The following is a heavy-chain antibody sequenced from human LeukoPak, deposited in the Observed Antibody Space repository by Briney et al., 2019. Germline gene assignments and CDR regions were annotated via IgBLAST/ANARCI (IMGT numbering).Heavy chain of an antibody. CDR2: ISSSSSYI. V-gene: IGHV3-21*01. J-gene: IGHJ3*02. CDR3: ARLRYFDEDAFDI. D-gene: IGHD3-9*01. CDR1: GFTFSSYS. Sequence: GGSLRLSCAASGFTFSSYSMNLVRQAPGKGLEWVSSISSSSSYIYYADSVKGRFTISRDNAKNSLYLQMNSLRAEDTAVYYCARLRYFDEDAFDIWGQGTMVTVSS.